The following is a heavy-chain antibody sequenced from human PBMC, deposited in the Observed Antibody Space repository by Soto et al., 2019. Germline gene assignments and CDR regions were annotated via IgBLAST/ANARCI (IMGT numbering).Heavy chain of an antibody. CDR3: ARDLRGPLGHCNSTTCSGLDS. D-gene: IGHD2-2*01. CDR2: ISAYNGNT. CDR1: GYTFTSYG. V-gene: IGHV1-18*01. Sequence: ASVKVSCKASGYTFTSYGISWVRQAPGQGLEGMGWISAYNGNTNYAQKLQGRVTMTTDTSTSTAYMELRSLRSDDTAVYYCARDLRGPLGHCNSTTCSGLDSWGQGTLVTVPS. J-gene: IGHJ5*01.